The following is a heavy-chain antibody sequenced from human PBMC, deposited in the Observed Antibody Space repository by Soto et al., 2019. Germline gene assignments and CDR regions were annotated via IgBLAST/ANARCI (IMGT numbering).Heavy chain of an antibody. CDR2: INPSGGST. J-gene: IGHJ4*02. CDR1: GYTFTSYY. V-gene: IGHV1-46*03. D-gene: IGHD1-26*01. CDR3: ARDDGPIVGATTVFGDY. Sequence: ASVKVSCKASGYTFTSYYMHWVRQAPGQGLEWMGIINPSGGSTSYAQKFQGRVTMTRDTSTSTVYMELSSLRSEDTAVYYCARDDGPIVGATTVFGDYWGQGTLVTVSS.